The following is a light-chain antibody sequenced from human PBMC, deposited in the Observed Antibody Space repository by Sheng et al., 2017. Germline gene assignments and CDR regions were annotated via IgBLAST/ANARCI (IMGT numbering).Light chain of an antibody. V-gene: IGLV2-11*01. CDR1: NSDVGAYKY. J-gene: IGLJ3*02. Sequence: QSALTQPRSVSGSPGQSVTIPCTGTNSDVGAYKYVSWYQQEAGKAPKVMIYDVNERPSGVPDRFSGSKSGNTASLTISGLQAEDEADYYCCSYAGSYTWVFGGGTKLTVL. CDR3: CSYAGSYTWV. CDR2: DVN.